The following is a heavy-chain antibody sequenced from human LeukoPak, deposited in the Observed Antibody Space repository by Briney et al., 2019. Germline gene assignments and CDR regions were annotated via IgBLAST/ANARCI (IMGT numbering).Heavy chain of an antibody. Sequence: PGGSLRHSCAASGFTFSSYSMTWVRQAPGKGLEWVSYISGSSSPIYYADSVKGRVTISRDNAKDSLYLQMTSLRDEDTAVYYCARVSGSYYFDYWGQGTLVTVSP. D-gene: IGHD3-10*01. J-gene: IGHJ4*02. CDR1: GFTFSSYS. CDR3: ARVSGSYYFDY. CDR2: ISGSSSPI. V-gene: IGHV3-48*02.